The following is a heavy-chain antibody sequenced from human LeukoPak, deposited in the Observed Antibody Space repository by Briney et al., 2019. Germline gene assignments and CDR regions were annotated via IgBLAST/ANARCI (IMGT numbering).Heavy chain of an antibody. CDR1: GFTFSIYS. CDR3: ARGNYYDSSGYQLRPFDY. Sequence: GGSLRLSCAASGFTFSIYSMNWVRQAPGKGLEWVSYISSSSSTIHYADSVKGRFTISRDNAKNSLYLQMNSLRAEDTAVYYCARGNYYDSSGYQLRPFDYWGQGTLVTVSS. V-gene: IGHV3-48*01. J-gene: IGHJ4*02. CDR2: ISSSSSTI. D-gene: IGHD3-22*01.